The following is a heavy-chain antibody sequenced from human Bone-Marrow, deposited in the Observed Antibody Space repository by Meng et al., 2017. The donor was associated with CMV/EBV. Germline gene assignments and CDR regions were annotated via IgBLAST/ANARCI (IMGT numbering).Heavy chain of an antibody. CDR3: AKDDHNWNEIYYGMDV. D-gene: IGHD1-1*01. CDR2: IYSGGSST. CDR1: GFTFSSYA. J-gene: IGHJ6*02. V-gene: IGHV3-23*03. Sequence: LSLTCAASGFTFSSYAMSWVRQAPGKGLEWVSVIYSGGSSTYYADSVKGRFTISRDNSKNTLYLQMNSLRAEDTAVYYCAKDDHNWNEIYYGMDVWGQGTTVTVSS.